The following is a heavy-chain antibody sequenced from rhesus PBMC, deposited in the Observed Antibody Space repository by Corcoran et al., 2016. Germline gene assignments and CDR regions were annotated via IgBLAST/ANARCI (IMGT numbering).Heavy chain of an antibody. CDR3: ARGGSDSWNYYNRFDV. CDR2: ISGSGRSP. CDR1: GGSISSNY. V-gene: IGHV4-173*01. J-gene: IGHJ5-1*01. Sequence: QLQLQESGPGMVKPSETLSLTCAVSGGSISSNYWSWIRQPPGQGLEGIGRISGSGRSPESNPSLKGRFTISTDTSKNQFSLKRSSVTAADTAVYYCARGGSDSWNYYNRFDVWGPGVLVTVSS. D-gene: IGHD1-1*01.